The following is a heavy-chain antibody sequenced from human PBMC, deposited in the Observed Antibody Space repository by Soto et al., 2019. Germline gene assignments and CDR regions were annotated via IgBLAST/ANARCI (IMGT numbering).Heavy chain of an antibody. Sequence: ASVKVSCKASGYTFTSYYMHWVRQAPGQGLEWMGKFNLSGGSTSYAQNFQGRVTMTRDTSTSTFYMELSSLRSEGTAVYYCARDRSSSGSILGGARFPADAFDIWGQGTMVTVSS. CDR1: GYTFTSYY. V-gene: IGHV1-46*03. CDR2: FNLSGGST. D-gene: IGHD6-19*01. J-gene: IGHJ3*02. CDR3: ARDRSSSGSILGGARFPADAFDI.